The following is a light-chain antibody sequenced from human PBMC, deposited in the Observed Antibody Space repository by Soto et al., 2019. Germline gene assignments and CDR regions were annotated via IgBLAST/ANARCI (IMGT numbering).Light chain of an antibody. CDR2: EVH. Sequence: QSALTQPPSASGSPGQSVTISCTGTSSDVGGYNYVSWYQQHPDKAPKLMIYEVHMRPSGVPDRFSGSKSGNTASLTVSGLQAEDEATYYCSSYAGSNILLFGGGTKLTVL. V-gene: IGLV2-8*01. J-gene: IGLJ2*01. CDR3: SSYAGSNILL. CDR1: SSDVGGYNY.